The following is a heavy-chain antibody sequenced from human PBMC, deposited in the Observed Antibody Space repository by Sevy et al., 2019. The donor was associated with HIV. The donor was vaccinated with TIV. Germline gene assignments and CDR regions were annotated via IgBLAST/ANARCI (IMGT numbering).Heavy chain of an antibody. Sequence: GGSLRLSCEASGFAFRDSAIHWVRQSPGKGLEWVALISHGGSYEYYVDSVKGRFTDSSDRSKNILYLQMDSLRAEDTAVYYCARMVSGGLRWELIKENAFDIWGQGTAVTVSS. J-gene: IGHJ3*02. CDR1: GFAFRDSA. CDR3: ARMVSGGLRWELIKENAFDI. D-gene: IGHD4-17*01. V-gene: IGHV3-30-3*01. CDR2: ISHGGSYE.